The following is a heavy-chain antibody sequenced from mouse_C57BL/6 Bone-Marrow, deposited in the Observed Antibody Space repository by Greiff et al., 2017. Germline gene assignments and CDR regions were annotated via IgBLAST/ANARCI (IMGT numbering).Heavy chain of an antibody. V-gene: IGHV5-15*01. CDR2: ISNLAYSI. CDR1: GFTFSDYG. J-gene: IGHJ1*03. CDR3: VRGGNGSGHLYFGV. D-gene: IGHD1-1*01. Sequence: EVKLMESGGGLVQPGGSLKLSCAASGFTFSDYGLAWVRQAPRKGPEWVAVISNLAYSIYYADTVKGQFTISRENAKHTLYLEMSSLRSEDTAMLYCVRGGNGSGHLYFGVKGTGTTVTV.